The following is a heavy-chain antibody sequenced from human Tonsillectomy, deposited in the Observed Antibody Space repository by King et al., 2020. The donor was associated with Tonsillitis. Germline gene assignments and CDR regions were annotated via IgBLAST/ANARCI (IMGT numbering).Heavy chain of an antibody. D-gene: IGHD1-26*01. CDR3: ARDPSSWELLFDY. V-gene: IGHV3-30*04. CDR2: ISYDGTNT. Sequence: VQLVESGGGVVQPGRSLRLSCPASGFTFRNYAMHWVRQAPGKGLEWVAIISYDGTNTFYADSVKGRFTISRDSSKNTLYLQMSSLRPEDTAMYYCARDPSSWELLFDYWGQGTLVTVSS. CDR1: GFTFRNYA. J-gene: IGHJ4*02.